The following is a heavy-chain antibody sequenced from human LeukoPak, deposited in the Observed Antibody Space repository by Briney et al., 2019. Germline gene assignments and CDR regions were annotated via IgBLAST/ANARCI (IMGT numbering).Heavy chain of an antibody. V-gene: IGHV4-30-4*01. CDR3: ASSHDYGDYGGAFDI. Sequence: PSETLSLTCTVSGGSISSGDYYWGWIRQPPGKGLEWIGYIYYSGSTYYNPSLKSRVTISVDTSKNQFSLKLSSVTAADTAVYYCASSHDYGDYGGAFDIWGQGTMVTVSS. J-gene: IGHJ3*02. D-gene: IGHD4-17*01. CDR2: IYYSGST. CDR1: GGSISSGDYY.